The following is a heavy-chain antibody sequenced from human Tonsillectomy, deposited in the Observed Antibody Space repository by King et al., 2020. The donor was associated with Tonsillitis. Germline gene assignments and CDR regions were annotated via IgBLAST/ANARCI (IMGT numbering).Heavy chain of an antibody. D-gene: IGHD4-17*01. CDR2: IRYDGSIK. V-gene: IGHV3-30*02. Sequence: VQLVESGGGVVQPGGSLRLSCAASGFTFSSYGMHWVRQTPGKGLEWVAFIRYDGSIKYYADSVKGRFTISRDNSKNTLYLQMNSLRAEDTAVYYCANWGDYGDYVPQRHFDYWGQGTLVTVSS. CDR3: ANWGDYGDYVPQRHFDY. CDR1: GFTFSSYG. J-gene: IGHJ4*02.